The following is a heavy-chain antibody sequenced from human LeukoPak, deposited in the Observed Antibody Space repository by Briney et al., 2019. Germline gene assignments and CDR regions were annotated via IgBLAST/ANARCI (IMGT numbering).Heavy chain of an antibody. CDR2: IYDSGSA. D-gene: IGHD3-16*02. V-gene: IGHV4-59*08. J-gene: IGHJ3*02. CDR3: TRLYRWGEI. Sequence: SETLSLTCTVSGASISNFDWSWIRQPPGKRLEWIGYIYDSGSANYNPSLKSRVTISVDTSKNQFSLNLNSVTAADTAVYYCTRLYRWGEIWGQGTLVTVSS. CDR1: GASISNFD.